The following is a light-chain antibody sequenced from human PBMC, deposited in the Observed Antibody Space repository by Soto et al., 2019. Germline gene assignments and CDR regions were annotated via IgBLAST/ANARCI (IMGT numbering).Light chain of an antibody. V-gene: IGKV3-15*01. Sequence: EIVMTQSPATLSVSPGERATLSCRASQSVRSNLAWYQQKPGQAPRLVIYAASTRATGIPDRFSGSVSGTEFTLTICSLPSEDLAVYYCQLYNEWPPFSFGQGTRLEIK. CDR1: QSVRSN. J-gene: IGKJ5*01. CDR2: AAS. CDR3: QLYNEWPPFS.